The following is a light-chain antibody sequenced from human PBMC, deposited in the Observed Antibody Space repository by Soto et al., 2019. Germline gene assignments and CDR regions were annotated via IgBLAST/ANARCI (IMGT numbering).Light chain of an antibody. Sequence: DIQMTQSPSTLSASVGDRVTITCRASQTINTWLAWYQQKPGKAPKLLIYDASSLAGGVPSRFSGSGSGPDFTLTISSLQPDDFATYYCQQYNSYWTFGQGTKVDIK. CDR2: DAS. CDR1: QTINTW. J-gene: IGKJ1*01. CDR3: QQYNSYWT. V-gene: IGKV1-5*01.